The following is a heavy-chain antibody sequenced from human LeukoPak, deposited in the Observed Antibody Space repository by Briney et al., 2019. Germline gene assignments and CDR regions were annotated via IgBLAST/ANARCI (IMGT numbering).Heavy chain of an antibody. D-gene: IGHD7-27*01. Sequence: PSETLSPTCTVSGGSISSYYWSWIRQPPGKGLEWIGYIYYSGSTNYNPSIKSRVTISVDTSKNQFSLKLSSVTAADTAVYYCARDSGGMDVWGQGTTVTVSS. CDR3: ARDSGGMDV. V-gene: IGHV4-59*01. CDR1: GGSISSYY. J-gene: IGHJ6*02. CDR2: IYYSGST.